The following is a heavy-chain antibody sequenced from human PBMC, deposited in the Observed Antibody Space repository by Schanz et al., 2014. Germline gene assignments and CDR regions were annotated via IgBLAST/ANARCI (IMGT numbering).Heavy chain of an antibody. CDR2: ISSSSSTI. J-gene: IGHJ4*02. Sequence: EVQLVESGGGLVQPGGSLRLSCAASGFTFSGYSMNWVRQAPGKGLEWVAYISSSSSTIHYADSVKGRFTISRDNAKNSLYLQMDSLRAEDTAVYYCARDLPRTFLFDYWGQGTLDTVSS. CDR3: ARDLPRTFLFDY. CDR1: GFTFSGYS. V-gene: IGHV3-48*01.